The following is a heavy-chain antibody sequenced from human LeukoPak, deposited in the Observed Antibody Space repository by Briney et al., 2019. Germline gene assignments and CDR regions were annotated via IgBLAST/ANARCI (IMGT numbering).Heavy chain of an antibody. CDR1: GFTFSSYA. D-gene: IGHD3-22*01. J-gene: IGHJ4*02. CDR3: AKNYDSSGYYYYFDY. CDR2: ISGSGGST. V-gene: IGHV3-23*01. Sequence: GSLRLSCAASGFTFSSYAMSWVRQAPGKGLEWVSAISGSGGSTYYADSVKGRFTISRDNSKNTLYLQMNSLRAEDTAVYYCAKNYDSSGYYYYFDYWGQGTLVTVSS.